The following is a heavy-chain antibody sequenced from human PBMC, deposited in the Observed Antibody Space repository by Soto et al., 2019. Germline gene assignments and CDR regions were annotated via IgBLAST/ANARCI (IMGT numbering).Heavy chain of an antibody. D-gene: IGHD2-21*02. V-gene: IGHV3-30*18. CDR3: AKLVTTRHDFDY. CDR2: ISYDGSNK. CDR1: GFTFSSYV. J-gene: IGHJ4*02. Sequence: GGSLRLSCAASGFTFSSYVMHWVRQAPGKGLEWVAVISYDGSNKYYADSVKGRLTISRDNSKNTLYLQMNSLRAEDTAAYYCAKLVTTRHDFDYWGQGTLVTVSS.